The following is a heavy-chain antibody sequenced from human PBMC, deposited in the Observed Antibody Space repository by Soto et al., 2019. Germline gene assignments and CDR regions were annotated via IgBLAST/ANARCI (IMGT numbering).Heavy chain of an antibody. Sequence: GSLRLSCAASGFTFSSYAMSWVRQAPGKGLEWVSAISGSGGSTYYADSVKGRFTISRDNSKNTLYLQMNSLRAEDTAVYYCAKDRGGGVVVIIGLFDYWGQGTLVTVSS. CDR2: ISGSGGST. D-gene: IGHD3-22*01. V-gene: IGHV3-23*01. CDR3: AKDRGGGVVVIIGLFDY. CDR1: GFTFSSYA. J-gene: IGHJ4*02.